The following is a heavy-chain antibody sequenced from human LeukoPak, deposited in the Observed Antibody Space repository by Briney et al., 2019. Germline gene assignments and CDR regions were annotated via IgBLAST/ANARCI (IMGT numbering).Heavy chain of an antibody. D-gene: IGHD3-3*01. CDR3: ARVDFWSGYYYYMDV. V-gene: IGHV4-4*07. Sequence: PSETLSLTCTVSGGSISSYYWSWIQQPAGKGLEWIGRIYTSGSTNYNPSLKSRVTMSVDTSKKQFSLKLSSVTAADTAVYYCARVDFWSGYYYYMDVWGKGTTVTVSS. CDR1: GGSISSYY. J-gene: IGHJ6*03. CDR2: IYTSGST.